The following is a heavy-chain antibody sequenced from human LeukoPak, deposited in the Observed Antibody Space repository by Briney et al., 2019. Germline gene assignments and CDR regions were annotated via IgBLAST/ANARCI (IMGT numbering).Heavy chain of an antibody. J-gene: IGHJ5*02. CDR2: IGRSNSVI. D-gene: IGHD3-16*01. V-gene: IGHV3-48*01. CDR1: GFTFGKYW. Sequence: PGGSLRLSCVASGFTFGKYWMSWVRQAPGKGPEWVAYIGRSNSVIHYADSVKGRFTISRDNAKNSLSLLMNSLRAEDTAVYYCARAPIGDNNWFDPWGQGTLVTVSS. CDR3: ARAPIGDNNWFDP.